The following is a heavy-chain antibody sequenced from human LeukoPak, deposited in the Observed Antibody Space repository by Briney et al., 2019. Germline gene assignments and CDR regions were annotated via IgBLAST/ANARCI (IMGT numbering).Heavy chain of an antibody. J-gene: IGHJ6*02. CDR1: GYTFTGYY. CDR3: ARDRVRYFGYYGMDV. CDR2: INPNSGGT. V-gene: IGHV1-2*02. Sequence: ASVKVSCKASGYTFTGYYMHWVRQAPGQGLEWMGWINPNSGGTNYAQKFQGRVTMTRDTSISTAYMELSRLRSDDTAVYYCARDRVRYFGYYGMDVWGQGTTVTVSS. D-gene: IGHD3-9*01.